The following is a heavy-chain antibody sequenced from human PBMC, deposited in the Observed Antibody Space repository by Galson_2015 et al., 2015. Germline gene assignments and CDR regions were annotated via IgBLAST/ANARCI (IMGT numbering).Heavy chain of an antibody. CDR1: GFTFGDYA. CDR3: TRVEEVDTAMVTYYYYGMDV. V-gene: IGHV3-49*03. CDR2: IRSKAYGGTT. D-gene: IGHD5-18*01. Sequence: SLRLSCAASGFTFGDYAMSWFRQAPGKGLEWVGFIRSKAYGGTTEYAASVKGRFTISRDDSKSIAYLQMNSLKTEDTAVYYCTRVEEVDTAMVTYYYYGMDVWGQGTTVTVSS. J-gene: IGHJ6*02.